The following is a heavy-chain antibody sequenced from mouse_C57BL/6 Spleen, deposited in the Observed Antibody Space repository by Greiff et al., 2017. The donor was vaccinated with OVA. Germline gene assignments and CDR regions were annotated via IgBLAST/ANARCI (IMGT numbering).Heavy chain of an antibody. D-gene: IGHD1-1*01. Sequence: EVQLQQSGPELVKPGASVKISCKASGYTFTDYYMNWVKQSHGKSLEWIGDINPNNGGTSYNQKFKGKATLTVDKSSSTAYMELRSLTSEDSAVYYCARDYGGAWFAYWGQGTLVTVSA. CDR3: ARDYGGAWFAY. V-gene: IGHV1-26*01. CDR2: INPNNGGT. CDR1: GYTFTDYY. J-gene: IGHJ3*01.